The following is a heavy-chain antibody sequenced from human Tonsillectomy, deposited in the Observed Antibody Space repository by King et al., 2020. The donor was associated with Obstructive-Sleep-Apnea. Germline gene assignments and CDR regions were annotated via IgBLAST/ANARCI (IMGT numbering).Heavy chain of an antibody. J-gene: IGHJ6*02. Sequence: QLVQSGAEVKKPGESLRISCKGSGYSFTTYWISWVRQMPEKGLEWMGRIDPSDSYTNYSPSFEGHVTISADKSISPAYLQWSSLKASDTAMYYCARLGPFRSGWYPVDGVDVWGQGTTVTVSS. V-gene: IGHV5-10-1*03. CDR2: IDPSDSYT. CDR1: GYSFTTYW. D-gene: IGHD6-19*01. CDR3: ARLGPFRSGWYPVDGVDV.